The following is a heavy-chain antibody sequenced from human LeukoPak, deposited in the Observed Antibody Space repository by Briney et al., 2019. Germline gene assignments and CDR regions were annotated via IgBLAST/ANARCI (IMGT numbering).Heavy chain of an antibody. D-gene: IGHD3-10*01. CDR1: GFIFSSYA. J-gene: IGHJ6*04. V-gene: IGHV3-23*01. Sequence: PGGSLRLSCAASGFIFSSYAMSWVRQAPGKGLEWVSAISGSGGSTYYADSVKGRFTISRDNSKNTLYLQMNSLRAEDTAVYYCAKSWAGPHYGMDVWGKGTTVTVSS. CDR3: AKSWAGPHYGMDV. CDR2: ISGSGGST.